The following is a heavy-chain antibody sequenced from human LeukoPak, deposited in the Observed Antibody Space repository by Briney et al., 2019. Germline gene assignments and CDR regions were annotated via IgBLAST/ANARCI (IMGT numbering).Heavy chain of an antibody. CDR2: ISAYNGNT. CDR3: AREGTAMPPYFDY. J-gene: IGHJ4*02. V-gene: IGHV1-18*01. CDR1: GYTFTSYG. Sequence: ASVKVSCKASGYTFTSYGISWVRQAPGQGLEWMGWISAYNGNTNYAQKLQGRVTMTTDTSTSTAYRELRSLRSDDTAVYYCAREGTAMPPYFDYWGQGTLVTVSS. D-gene: IGHD5-18*01.